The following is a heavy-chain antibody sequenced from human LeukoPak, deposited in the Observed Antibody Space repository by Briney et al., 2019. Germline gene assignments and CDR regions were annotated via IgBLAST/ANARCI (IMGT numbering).Heavy chain of an antibody. CDR2: ISSSGSTI. Sequence: GGSLRLSCAASGFTFSSYEMNWVRQAPGKGLEWVSYISSSGSTIYYADSVKGRFTISRDNSKNTLYLQMNSLRAEDTAVYYCAKDRRIAVAGNWFDPWGQGTLVTVSS. CDR3: AKDRRIAVAGNWFDP. V-gene: IGHV3-48*03. D-gene: IGHD6-19*01. J-gene: IGHJ5*02. CDR1: GFTFSSYE.